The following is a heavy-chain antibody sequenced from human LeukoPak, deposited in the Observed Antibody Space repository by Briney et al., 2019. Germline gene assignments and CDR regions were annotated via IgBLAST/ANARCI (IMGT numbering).Heavy chain of an antibody. V-gene: IGHV4-39*02. CDR3: AREVGIAARSSPFDY. CDR1: GGSISSSSYY. D-gene: IGHD6-6*01. J-gene: IGHJ4*02. Sequence: TSETLSLTCTVSGGSISSSSYYWGWIRQPPGKGLEWIGSIYYSGSTYYNPSLKSRVTISVDTSKNQFSLKLSSVTAADTAVYYCAREVGIAARSSPFDYWGQGTLVTVSS. CDR2: IYYSGST.